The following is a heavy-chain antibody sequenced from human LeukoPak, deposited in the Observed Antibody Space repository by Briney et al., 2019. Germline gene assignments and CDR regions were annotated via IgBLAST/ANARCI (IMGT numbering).Heavy chain of an antibody. D-gene: IGHD3-10*01. CDR2: IYYSGST. Sequence: SETLSLTCTVSGGSISSSSYYWGWIRQPPGKGLEWIGSIYYSGSTYYNPSLKSRVTISVDTSKNQFSLKLSSVTAADTAVYYCARDIGSGSYYIKGYFDYWGQGTLVTVSS. CDR1: GGSISSSSYY. J-gene: IGHJ4*02. CDR3: ARDIGSGSYYIKGYFDY. V-gene: IGHV4-39*07.